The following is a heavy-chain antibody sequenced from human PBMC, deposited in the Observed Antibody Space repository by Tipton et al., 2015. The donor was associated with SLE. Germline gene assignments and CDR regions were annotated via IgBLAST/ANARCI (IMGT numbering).Heavy chain of an antibody. CDR1: GGSITNTY. Sequence: TLSLTCTVSGGSITNTYWSWIRQPAGKGLEWIGRIYSGGSTNSDPSLKSRVTMSVDTSRNQFSLKLTSVTATDTAVYYCARLLSPQDYSWPYYFDSWGQGTLVTVSS. J-gene: IGHJ4*02. CDR3: ARLLSPQDYSWPYYFDS. CDR2: IYSGGST. V-gene: IGHV4-4*07. D-gene: IGHD4-11*01.